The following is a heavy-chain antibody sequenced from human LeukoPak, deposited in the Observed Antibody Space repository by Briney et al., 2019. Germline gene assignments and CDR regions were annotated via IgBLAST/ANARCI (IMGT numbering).Heavy chain of an antibody. V-gene: IGHV3-23*01. Sequence: GGSLRLSCAASGLTFSTYGMTWVRQAPGKGLEWVSGISGSGGSTYYADSVKGRFTISRDNSKNTLYLQMNSLRDEDTAVYYCAKDRGYWDQGTLVTVSS. J-gene: IGHJ4*02. CDR1: GLTFSTYG. CDR3: AKDRGY. CDR2: ISGSGGST.